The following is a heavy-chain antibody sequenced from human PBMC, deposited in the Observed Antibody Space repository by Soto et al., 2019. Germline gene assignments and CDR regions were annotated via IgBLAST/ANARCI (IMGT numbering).Heavy chain of an antibody. Sequence: PGGSLRLSCAASGFTFSSYAMSWVRQAPGKGLEWVSAISGSGGSTYYADSVKGRFTISRDNSKNTLYLQMNSLRAEDTAVYYCAKDLFWSGYSASSPLLWGQGTLVTVSS. D-gene: IGHD3-3*01. CDR2: ISGSGGST. V-gene: IGHV3-23*01. CDR1: GFTFSSYA. J-gene: IGHJ4*02. CDR3: AKDLFWSGYSASSPLL.